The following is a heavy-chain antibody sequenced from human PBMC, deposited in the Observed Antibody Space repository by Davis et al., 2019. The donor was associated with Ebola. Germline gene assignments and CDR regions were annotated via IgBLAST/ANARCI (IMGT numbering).Heavy chain of an antibody. J-gene: IGHJ4*02. D-gene: IGHD4-17*01. CDR2: IFAGGST. CDR3: ARDYFGEYVAY. CDR1: GFTVSTTY. Sequence: GESLNISCAASGFTVSTTYMSWVRQAPGKGLEWVSLIFAGGSTYYADSVKGRFTISRDNSKNTVFLQMNSLRADDTAVYYCARDYFGEYVAYWGQGIQVTVSS. V-gene: IGHV3-53*01.